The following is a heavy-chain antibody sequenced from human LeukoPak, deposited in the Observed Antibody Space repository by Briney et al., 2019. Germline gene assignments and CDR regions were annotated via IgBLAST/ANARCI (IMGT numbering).Heavy chain of an antibody. CDR3: ARDSSSSGYGFDY. J-gene: IGHJ4*02. CDR2: ISSSSSYI. V-gene: IGHV3-21*01. D-gene: IGHD6-13*01. Sequence: GGSLRLSCAASGFTFSSYSMNWVRQAPGKGLEWVSSISSSSSYIYYADSVKGRFTISRDNAKNSLYLQMNSLRAEDTAVYYCARDSSSSGYGFDYWGQGTLVTVSS. CDR1: GFTFSSYS.